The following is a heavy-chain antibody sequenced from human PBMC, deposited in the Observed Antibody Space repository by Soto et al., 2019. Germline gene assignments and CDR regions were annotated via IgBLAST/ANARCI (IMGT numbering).Heavy chain of an antibody. CDR2: INHSGTI. CDR1: GGSLGGDY. V-gene: IGHV4-34*01. Sequence: SETLSLTCAVYGGSLGGDYWAWIRQAPGKGLEWIGEINHSGTINFDPSLRSRLTISLDTSKKEFSLKLSSVTDADTATYYCARADRTLVTSYSLDVWGQGTTVTVSS. D-gene: IGHD2-21*02. CDR3: ARADRTLVTSYSLDV. J-gene: IGHJ6*02.